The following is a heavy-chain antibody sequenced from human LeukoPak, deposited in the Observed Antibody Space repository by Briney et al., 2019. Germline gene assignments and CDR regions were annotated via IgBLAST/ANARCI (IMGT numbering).Heavy chain of an antibody. CDR3: ARDRAARPHFDY. J-gene: IGHJ4*02. CDR2: IYYSGST. CDR1: GGSISSGGYY. V-gene: IGHV4-31*03. Sequence: PAETLSLTCTVSGGSISSGGYYWIWIPQHPGKGLEWIGYIYYSGSTYYNPSLKSRVTISVDTSKNQFSLKLSSVTAEDTAVYYCARDRAARPHFDYWGQGTLVTVSS. D-gene: IGHD6-6*01.